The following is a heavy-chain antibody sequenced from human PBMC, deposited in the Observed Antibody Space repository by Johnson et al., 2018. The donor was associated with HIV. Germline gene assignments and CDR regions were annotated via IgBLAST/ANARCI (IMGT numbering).Heavy chain of an antibody. CDR1: GFPLSNYA. Sequence: VESGGGLVQPGGSLRLSCAASGFPLSNYAMSWVRQAPGNGLEWVSALSGNSGSIGSADSVTGRFTISRDNAKNSLYLQMNSLRAEDTALYYCAKGSIAARWGAFDIWGQGTMVTVSS. D-gene: IGHD6-6*01. CDR2: LSGNSGSI. V-gene: IGHV3-9*01. CDR3: AKGSIAARWGAFDI. J-gene: IGHJ3*02.